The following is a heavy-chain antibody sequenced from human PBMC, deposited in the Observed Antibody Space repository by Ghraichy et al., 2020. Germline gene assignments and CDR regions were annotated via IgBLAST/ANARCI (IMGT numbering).Heavy chain of an antibody. CDR3: ARSAHGGRWLQLGEFDY. J-gene: IGHJ4*02. CDR2: IYYSGST. V-gene: IGHV4-59*01. D-gene: IGHD5-24*01. Sequence: SETLSLTCTVSGGPISSYYWSWIRQPPGKGLEWIGYIYYSGSTNYNPSLKSRVTISVDTSKNQFSLKLSSVTAADTAVYYCARSAHGGRWLQLGEFDYWGQGTLVTVSS. CDR1: GGPISSYY.